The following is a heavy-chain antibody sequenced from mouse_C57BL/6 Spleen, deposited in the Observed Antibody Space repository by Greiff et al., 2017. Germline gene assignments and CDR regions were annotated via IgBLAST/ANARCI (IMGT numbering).Heavy chain of an antibody. CDR2: IWSGGST. CDR1: GFSLTSYG. D-gene: IGHD1-1*01. Sequence: VKLVESGPGLVQPSQSLSITCTVSGFSLTSYGVHWVRQSPGKGLEWLGVIWSGGSTDYNAAFISRLSISKDNSKSQVFFKMNSLQADDTAIYYCASSYYGSRYFDVWGTGTTVTVSS. J-gene: IGHJ1*03. V-gene: IGHV2-2*01. CDR3: ASSYYGSRYFDV.